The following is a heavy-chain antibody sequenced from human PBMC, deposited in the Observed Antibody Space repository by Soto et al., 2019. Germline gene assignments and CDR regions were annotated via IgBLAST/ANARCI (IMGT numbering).Heavy chain of an antibody. CDR2: INAGNGNT. V-gene: IGHV1-3*01. CDR1: GYTFTSYD. CDR3: ARAPSGSYWAFDI. J-gene: IGHJ3*02. Sequence: GASVKVSCKASGYTFTSYDMHWVRQAPGQRLEWMGWINAGNGNTKYSQKFQGRVTITRDTSASTAYMELSSLRSEDTAVYYCARAPSGSYWAFDIWGQGTMVTVSS. D-gene: IGHD1-26*01.